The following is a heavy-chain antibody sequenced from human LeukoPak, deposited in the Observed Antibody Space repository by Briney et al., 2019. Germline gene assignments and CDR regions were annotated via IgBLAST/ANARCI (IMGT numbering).Heavy chain of an antibody. CDR3: ARGKRGSSSPNYYYYYYMDV. CDR2: IYYSGST. V-gene: IGHV4-59*01. Sequence: NASETLSLTCTVSGGSISSYYWSWIRQPPGKGLEWIGYIYYSGSTNYNPSLKSRVTISVDTSKNQFSLKLSSVTAADTAVYYCARGKRGSSSPNYYYYYYMDVWGKGTTVTVSS. D-gene: IGHD6-6*01. J-gene: IGHJ6*03. CDR1: GGSISSYY.